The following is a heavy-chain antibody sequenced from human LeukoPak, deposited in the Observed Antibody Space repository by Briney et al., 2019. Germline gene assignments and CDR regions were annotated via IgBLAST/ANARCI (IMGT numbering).Heavy chain of an antibody. J-gene: IGHJ4*02. CDR2: IKQDGSEK. CDR3: ARDSSGWQTTGDY. D-gene: IGHD6-19*01. CDR1: GFTFSSYW. Sequence: QPGGSLRLSCAASGFTFSSYWMSWVRQAPGKGLEWVANIKQDGSEKYYVDSVKGRFTISRDNAKNSLYLQMDSLRADDTAVYYCARDSSGWQTTGDYWGQGTLVTVSS. V-gene: IGHV3-7*01.